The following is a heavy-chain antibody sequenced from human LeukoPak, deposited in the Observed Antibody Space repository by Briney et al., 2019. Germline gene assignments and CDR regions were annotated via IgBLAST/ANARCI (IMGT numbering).Heavy chain of an antibody. CDR1: GYTLTELS. D-gene: IGHD5-12*01. J-gene: IGHJ3*02. CDR2: FDPEDGET. CDR3: ARAPHPYSGYDYFIRTNQKDAFDI. V-gene: IGHV1-24*01. Sequence: ASVKVSCKVSGYTLTELSMHWVRQAPGKGLEWMGGFDPEDGETIYAQKFQGRVTITADESTSTAYMELSSLRSEDTAVYYCARAPHPYSGYDYFIRTNQKDAFDIWGQGTMVTVSS.